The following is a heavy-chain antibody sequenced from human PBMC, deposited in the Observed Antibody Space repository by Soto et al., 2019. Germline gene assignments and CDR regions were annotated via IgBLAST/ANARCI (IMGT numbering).Heavy chain of an antibody. CDR1: GYTFTTYY. V-gene: IGHV1-46*01. CDR3: EREYDATWYFDY. J-gene: IGHJ4*02. CDR2: INVGADTT. D-gene: IGHD3-3*01. Sequence: ASVKVSCKASGYTFTTYYVHWVRQAPGQGLEYMGIINVGADTTAYAQKFQGRVIMTRDTSTNTVYMELSSLRTEDTAVYYCEREYDATWYFDYWGQGTLVTISS.